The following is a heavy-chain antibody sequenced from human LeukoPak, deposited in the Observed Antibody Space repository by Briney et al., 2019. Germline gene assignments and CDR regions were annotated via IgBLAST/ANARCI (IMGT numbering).Heavy chain of an antibody. V-gene: IGHV1-2*02. CDR2: INPNSGGT. CDR1: GYTFTGYY. CDR3: ASDPSPIRAYYYMDV. J-gene: IGHJ6*03. Sequence: ASVKVSCKASGYTFTGYYMHWVRQAPGQGLEWMGWINPNSGGTNYAQKFQGRVTMTRDTSTSTAYMELSRLRSDDTAVYYCASDPSPIRAYYYMDVWGKGTTVTVSS.